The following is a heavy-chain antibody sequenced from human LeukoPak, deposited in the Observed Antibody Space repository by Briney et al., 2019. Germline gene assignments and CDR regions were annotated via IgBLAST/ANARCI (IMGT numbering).Heavy chain of an antibody. J-gene: IGHJ2*01. Sequence: GGSLRFSCAASGFTFSSYGMHWVRQAPGKGLEWVAVISYDGSNKYYADSVKGRFTISRDNSKNTLYLQMNSLRAEDTAVYYCAREDDSSGYYWYFDLWGRGTLVTVSS. CDR1: GFTFSSYG. D-gene: IGHD3-22*01. V-gene: IGHV3-30*03. CDR3: AREDDSSGYYWYFDL. CDR2: ISYDGSNK.